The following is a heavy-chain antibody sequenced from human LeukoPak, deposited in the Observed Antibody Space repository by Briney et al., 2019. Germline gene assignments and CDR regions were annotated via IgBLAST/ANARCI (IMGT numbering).Heavy chain of an antibody. CDR3: AKHNGWLQLGD. Sequence: GGSLRLSCVGSGYALRNDWMVWVRQAPGKGLEWVATGKEDETEKDYVDSVRGRFTIFTDNAKNSLYLQMNSLRPEDTAVYYCAKHNGWLQLGDWGQGTLVTVSS. CDR1: GYALRNDW. V-gene: IGHV3-7*01. D-gene: IGHD5-24*01. CDR2: GKEDETEK. J-gene: IGHJ4*02.